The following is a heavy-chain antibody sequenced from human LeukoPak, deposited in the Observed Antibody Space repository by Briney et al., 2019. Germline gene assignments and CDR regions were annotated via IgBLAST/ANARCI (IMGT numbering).Heavy chain of an antibody. J-gene: IGHJ6*02. CDR3: ARAWFGELQDYYYGMDV. D-gene: IGHD3-10*01. CDR2: IYYSGST. CDR1: GGSISSSSYY. Sequence: SETLSLTCTVSGGSISSSSYYWSWIRQPPGKGLEWIGYIYYSGSTNYNPSLKSRVTISVDTSKNQFSLKLSSVTAADTAVYYCARAWFGELQDYYYGMDVWGQGTTVTVSS. V-gene: IGHV4-61*01.